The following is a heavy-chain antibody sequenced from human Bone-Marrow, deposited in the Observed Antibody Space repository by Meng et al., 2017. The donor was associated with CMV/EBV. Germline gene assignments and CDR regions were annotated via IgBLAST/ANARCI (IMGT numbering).Heavy chain of an antibody. D-gene: IGHD6-19*01. Sequence: GESLKISCAASGFTFSSYAMHWVRQAPGKGLEWVAVISYDGSNKYYADSEKGRFTISRDNSKNTLYLQMNSLRAEDTAVYYCARDLLWTLYSSGWPSAGYWGQGTLVTVSS. V-gene: IGHV3-30-3*01. CDR3: ARDLLWTLYSSGWPSAGY. CDR1: GFTFSSYA. J-gene: IGHJ4*02. CDR2: ISYDGSNK.